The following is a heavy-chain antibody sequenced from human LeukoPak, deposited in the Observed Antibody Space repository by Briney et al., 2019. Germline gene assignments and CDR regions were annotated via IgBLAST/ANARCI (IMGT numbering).Heavy chain of an antibody. CDR3: ARHSRGSPIDG. Sequence: GGSLRLSCVASGFTFNSYWMSWVRQAPEKGLEWLANIRQDGSDKQYVDSVKGRFTISRDNAKNSLYLQMNSLSAEDTAVYYCARHSRGSPIDGWGQGTLVTVSS. V-gene: IGHV3-7*01. CDR1: GFTFNSYW. D-gene: IGHD2-15*01. CDR2: IRQDGSDK. J-gene: IGHJ4*02.